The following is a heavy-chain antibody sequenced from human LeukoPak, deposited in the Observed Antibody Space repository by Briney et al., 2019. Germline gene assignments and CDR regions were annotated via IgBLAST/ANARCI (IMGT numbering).Heavy chain of an antibody. CDR3: ARVKDYGDSDDAFDI. V-gene: IGHV1-69*13. J-gene: IGHJ3*02. CDR2: IIPIFGTA. Sequence: SVKVSCKASGGTFSSYAISWVRQAPGQGLEWMGGIIPIFGTANYAQKFQGRVTITADESTSTAYMELSSLRAEDTAVYYCARVKDYGDSDDAFDIWGQGTMVTVSS. D-gene: IGHD4-17*01. CDR1: GGTFSSYA.